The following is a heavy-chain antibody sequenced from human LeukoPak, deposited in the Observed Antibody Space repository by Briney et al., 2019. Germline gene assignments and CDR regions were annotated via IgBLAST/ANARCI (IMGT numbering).Heavy chain of an antibody. Sequence: PGESLRLSCAASEFIFRNFGMSWIRQAPGKGLEWVSHISDVVAHTWYADSVKGRFIIYRDNSNNRVFLQMNSLRPEDTGLYYCAKDNYGGVYASWGQGTLVTVSS. CDR3: AKDNYGGVYAS. D-gene: IGHD3-16*01. J-gene: IGHJ5*02. CDR1: EFIFRNFG. V-gene: IGHV3-23*01. CDR2: ISDVVAHT.